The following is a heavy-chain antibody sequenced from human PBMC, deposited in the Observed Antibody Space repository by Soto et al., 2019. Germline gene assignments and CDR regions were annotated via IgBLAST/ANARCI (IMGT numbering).Heavy chain of an antibody. CDR2: INPSGGST. Sequence: SSVQVSCKASGYTFTSYYMHWVRQAPGQGLEWMGIINPSGGSTSYAQKFRGRVTMTRDTSTSTVYMELSTLRSEDTAVYYCARKDIVVVKAVDDAFDIWGQGTMVTVSS. J-gene: IGHJ3*02. D-gene: IGHD2-2*01. CDR3: ARKDIVVVKAVDDAFDI. V-gene: IGHV1-46*01. CDR1: GYTFTSYY.